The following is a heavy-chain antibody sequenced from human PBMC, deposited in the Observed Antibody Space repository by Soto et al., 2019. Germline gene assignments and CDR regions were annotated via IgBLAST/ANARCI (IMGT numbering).Heavy chain of an antibody. D-gene: IGHD1-26*01. CDR1: GASVTTGIYH. V-gene: IGHV4-61*01. J-gene: IGHJ4*02. CDR3: ARTKLSGSYSPDY. CDR2: IFDSGSA. Sequence: SETLSLTCIVSGASVTTGIYHWNWIRQPPGKGLEWLGYIFDSGSANYNPSLKSRVTMSVDTSKNQFSLELRSVTAADTAVYYCARTKLSGSYSPDYGGQGTLVTVSS.